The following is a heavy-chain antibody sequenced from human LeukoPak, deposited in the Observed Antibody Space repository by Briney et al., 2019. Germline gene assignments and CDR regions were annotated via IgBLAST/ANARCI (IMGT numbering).Heavy chain of an antibody. D-gene: IGHD3-10*01. V-gene: IGHV3-21*01. CDR1: GFMFSTSS. Sequence: PGGSLRLSCAASGFMFSTSSMTWVRQAPGKGLEWVSSVSSSSSYIYYADPVKGRFTISRDNAKNSLYLHMNSLRAEHTAVYYCARDFDLDGSGSRYYSGMDVWGQGTTVTVSS. CDR2: VSSSSSYI. J-gene: IGHJ6*02. CDR3: ARDFDLDGSGSRYYSGMDV.